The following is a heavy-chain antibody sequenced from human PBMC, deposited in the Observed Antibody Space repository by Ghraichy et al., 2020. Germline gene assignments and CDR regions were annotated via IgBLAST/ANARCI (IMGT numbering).Heavy chain of an antibody. CDR3: AKVGFDYYDSSGRLSYAFDI. D-gene: IGHD3-22*01. J-gene: IGHJ3*02. CDR1: GFTFSSYA. CDR2: ISGSGGST. Sequence: GSLRLSCAASGFTFSSYAMSWVRQAPGKGLEWVSAISGSGGSTYYADSVKGRFTISRDNSKNTLYLQMNSLRAEDTAVYYCAKVGFDYYDSSGRLSYAFDIWGQGTMVTVSS. V-gene: IGHV3-23*01.